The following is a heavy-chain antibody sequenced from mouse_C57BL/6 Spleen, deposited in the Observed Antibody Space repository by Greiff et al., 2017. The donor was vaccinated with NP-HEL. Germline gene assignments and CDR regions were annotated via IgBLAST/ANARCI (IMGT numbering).Heavy chain of an antibody. CDR2: IDPEDGET. V-gene: IGHV14-2*01. Sequence: DVHLVESGAELVKPGASVKLSCTASGFNIKDYYMHWVKQRTEQGLEWIGRIDPEDGETKYAPKFQGKATITADTSSNTAYLQLSSLTSEDTAVYYCARPTMVTTRAMDYWGQGTSVTVSS. CDR1: GFNIKDYY. CDR3: ARPTMVTTRAMDY. J-gene: IGHJ4*01. D-gene: IGHD2-9*01.